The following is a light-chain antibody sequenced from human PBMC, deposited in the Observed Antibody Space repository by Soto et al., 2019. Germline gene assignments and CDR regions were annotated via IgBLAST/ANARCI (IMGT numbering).Light chain of an antibody. Sequence: DIQLTQSPSFLSASVGDRVTITCRASQSISSYLNWYQQKPGKAPKLLIYAASSLQSGVPSRFSGSGSGTDSTLTISSLQPEDFATYYCQQSYRTPPITFGQGTRLEIK. CDR2: AAS. V-gene: IGKV1-39*01. J-gene: IGKJ5*01. CDR1: QSISSY. CDR3: QQSYRTPPIT.